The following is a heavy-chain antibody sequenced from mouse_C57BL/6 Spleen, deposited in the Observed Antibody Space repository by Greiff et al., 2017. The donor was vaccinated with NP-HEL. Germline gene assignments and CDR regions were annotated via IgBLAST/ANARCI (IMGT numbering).Heavy chain of an antibody. Sequence: EVKLMESEGGLVQPGSSMKLSCTASGFTFSDYYMAWVRQVPEKGLEWVANINYDGSSTYYLDSLKSRFIISRDNAKNILYLQMSSLKSEDTATYYCARGYYGYYYFDYWGQGTTLTVSS. CDR1: GFTFSDYY. V-gene: IGHV5-16*01. D-gene: IGHD2-2*01. CDR3: ARGYYGYYYFDY. CDR2: INYDGSST. J-gene: IGHJ2*01.